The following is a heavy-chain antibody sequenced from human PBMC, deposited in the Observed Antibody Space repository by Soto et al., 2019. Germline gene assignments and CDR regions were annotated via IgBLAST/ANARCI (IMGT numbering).Heavy chain of an antibody. Sequence: SETLSLTCTVSGGSISSSSYYWGWIRQPPGKGLEWIGSIYYSGSTFYNPSLRSRVTISVDTSKNQFSLKLSSVTAADTAVYYCARSRYGSANDYWGQGTLVTVSS. V-gene: IGHV4-39*01. CDR2: IYYSGST. J-gene: IGHJ4*02. D-gene: IGHD3-10*01. CDR1: GGSISSSSYY. CDR3: ARSRYGSANDY.